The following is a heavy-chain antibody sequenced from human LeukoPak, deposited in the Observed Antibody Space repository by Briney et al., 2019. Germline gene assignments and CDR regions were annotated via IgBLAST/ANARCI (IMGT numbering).Heavy chain of an antibody. D-gene: IGHD3-22*01. CDR1: GGSISTGGYY. J-gene: IGHJ4*02. V-gene: IGHV4-31*03. Sequence: SETLSLTCTVSGGSISTGGYYWSWIRQHPGKGLEWIAYIYYSGSTYYNPSLKSRVTISVDTSKNQFSLKLSSVTAADTAVYYCARFHTSGYYRHFDFWGQGALVTVSS. CDR3: ARFHTSGYYRHFDF. CDR2: IYYSGST.